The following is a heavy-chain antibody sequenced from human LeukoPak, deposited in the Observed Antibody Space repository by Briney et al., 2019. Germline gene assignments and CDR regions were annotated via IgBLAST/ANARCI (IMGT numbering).Heavy chain of an antibody. CDR3: AKFVQLLWFGESPNPFDY. Sequence: GGSLRLSCAASGFTVSSNYMSWVRQAPGKGLEWVLVIYSGGSTYYADSVKGRFTISRDNSKNTLYLQMNSLRAEDTAVYYCAKFVQLLWFGESPNPFDYWGQGTLVTVSS. J-gene: IGHJ4*02. CDR2: IYSGGST. D-gene: IGHD3-10*01. CDR1: GFTVSSNY. V-gene: IGHV3-53*01.